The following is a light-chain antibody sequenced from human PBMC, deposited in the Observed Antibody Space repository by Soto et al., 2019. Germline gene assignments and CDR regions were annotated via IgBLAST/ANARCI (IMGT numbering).Light chain of an antibody. CDR3: QQYGAAPNT. V-gene: IGKV3-20*01. J-gene: IGKJ2*01. Sequence: VLTQSPGTLSLSPGEDATLSCRASETVYMSSLAWYQQRPGQGPRLLIYGATIRASGLPGRFSGSGSGTDFTLTISRLEPEDFAVYYCQQYGAAPNTFGQGTKLELK. CDR1: ETVYMSS. CDR2: GAT.